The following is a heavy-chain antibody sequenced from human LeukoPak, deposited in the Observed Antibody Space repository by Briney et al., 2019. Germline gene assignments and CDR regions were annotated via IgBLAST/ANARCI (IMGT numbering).Heavy chain of an antibody. CDR2: ISGSGGST. CDR1: GFTFSSYA. CDR3: AKDRGVATPKPYDY. Sequence: GGSLRLSCAASGFTFSSYAMSWVRQAPGKGLEWVSAISGSGGSTYYADSVKGRFTISRDNSKNTLYLQMNSLRAEDTAVYHCAKDRGVATPKPYDYWGQGTLVTVSS. V-gene: IGHV3-23*01. J-gene: IGHJ4*02. D-gene: IGHD5-12*01.